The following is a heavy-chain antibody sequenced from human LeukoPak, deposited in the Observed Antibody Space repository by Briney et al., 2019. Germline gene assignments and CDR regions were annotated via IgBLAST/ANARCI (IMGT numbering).Heavy chain of an antibody. CDR1: GGSISSSSYY. CDR3: ARDLEDTAMVSHPLFDP. CDR2: IYYSGST. D-gene: IGHD5-18*01. V-gene: IGHV4-39*07. Sequence: SETLSLTCTVSGGSISSSSYYWGWIRQPPGKGLEWIGSIYYSGSTYYNPSLKSRVTISVDTSKNQFSLKLSSVTAADTAVYYCARDLEDTAMVSHPLFDPWGQGTLVTVSS. J-gene: IGHJ5*02.